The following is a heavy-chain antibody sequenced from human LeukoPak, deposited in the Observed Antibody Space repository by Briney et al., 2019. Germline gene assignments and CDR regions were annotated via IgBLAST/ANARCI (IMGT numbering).Heavy chain of an antibody. V-gene: IGHV3-21*01. CDR2: IISSSSYI. D-gene: IGHD6-6*01. CDR3: ARSAARRGGQKTPWDY. J-gene: IGHJ4*02. Sequence: PGGSLRLSCAVSGFTFRRCAMSWVRQSPGKGLEGVGSIISSSSYIYYADSVKGRFTISRDNAKNSLYLQMNSLRAEDTAVYYCARSAARRGGQKTPWDYWGQGTLVTVSS. CDR1: GFTFRRCA.